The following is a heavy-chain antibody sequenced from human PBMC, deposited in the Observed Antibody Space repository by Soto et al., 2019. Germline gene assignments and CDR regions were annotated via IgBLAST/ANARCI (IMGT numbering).Heavy chain of an antibody. D-gene: IGHD1-1*01. Sequence: PGGSLRLSCAASGFTFSDHYMSWIRQAPGKGLERIGYSSNSGSFTRYADSVKGRFSISRDNAKNSLYLQINSLRGDDTAIYYCVRSGDNYNLLDYWGQGTPVTVS. CDR2: SSNSGSFT. CDR1: GFTFSDHY. CDR3: VRSGDNYNLLDY. V-gene: IGHV3-11*06. J-gene: IGHJ4*02.